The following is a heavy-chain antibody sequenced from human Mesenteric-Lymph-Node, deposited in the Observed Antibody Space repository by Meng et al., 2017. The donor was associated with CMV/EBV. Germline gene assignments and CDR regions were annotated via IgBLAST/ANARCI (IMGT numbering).Heavy chain of an antibody. Sequence: ASVKVSCKASGYTFTGSYMHWVRQAPGQGFEWMGWINPNSGATTYAQKFQARFTMTRDTSISTAYMELTSLRSEDTAVYYCARGTRSPDYWGQGTLVTVSS. V-gene: IGHV1-2*02. CDR2: INPNSGAT. D-gene: IGHD2-8*01. J-gene: IGHJ4*02. CDR1: GYTFTGSY. CDR3: ARGTRSPDY.